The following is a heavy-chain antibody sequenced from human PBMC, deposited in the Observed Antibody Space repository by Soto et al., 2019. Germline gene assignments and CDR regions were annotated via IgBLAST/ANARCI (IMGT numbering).Heavy chain of an antibody. V-gene: IGHV3-23*01. D-gene: IGHD3-9*01. CDR1: GFTFSCYA. J-gene: IGHJ4*02. CDR2: ISGSGGST. Sequence: GXSLILSCAASGFTFSCYAMSCVRQAPFKGLEWVSAISGSGGSTYYADSVKGRFTISRDNSKSTLYLQMNSLRAEDTAVYYCAKGYYDILTGYRTHDYWGQGTLVTVSS. CDR3: AKGYYDILTGYRTHDY.